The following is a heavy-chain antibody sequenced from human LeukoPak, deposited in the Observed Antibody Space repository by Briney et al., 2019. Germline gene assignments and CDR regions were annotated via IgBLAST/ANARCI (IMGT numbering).Heavy chain of an antibody. CDR1: GDSISSGSYY. V-gene: IGHV4-61*03. Sequence: SETLSLTCTVSGDSISSGSYYWSWFRQPPGRGLEWIGYIYYTGSTNYNPSLKSRVAISLGTSKNHFSLNLGSVTAADTALYYCARKASRSGSFDLWGQGALVTVSS. CDR2: IYYTGST. J-gene: IGHJ4*02. CDR3: ARKASRSGSFDL. D-gene: IGHD3-22*01.